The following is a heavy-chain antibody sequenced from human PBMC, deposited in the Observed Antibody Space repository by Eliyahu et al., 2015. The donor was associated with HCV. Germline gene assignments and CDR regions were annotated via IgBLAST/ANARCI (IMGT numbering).Heavy chain of an antibody. V-gene: IGHV3-9*01. CDR3: AKDIDTAMERGAFDI. J-gene: IGHJ3*02. D-gene: IGHD5-18*01. Sequence: EVQLVESGGGLVQPGRSLXLSCXASGFXFXDYAMHWVRQAPGKGLEWVSGISWNSGSIGYADSVKGRFTISRDNAKNSLYLQMNSLRAEDTALYYCAKDIDTAMERGAFDIWGQGTMVTVSS. CDR2: ISWNSGSI. CDR1: GFXFXDYA.